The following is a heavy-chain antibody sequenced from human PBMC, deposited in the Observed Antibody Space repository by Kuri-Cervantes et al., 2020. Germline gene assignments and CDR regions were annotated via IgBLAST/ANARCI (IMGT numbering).Heavy chain of an antibody. D-gene: IGHD3-16*01. Sequence: ETLSLTCAASGFTFSSYAMHWVRQAPGKGLEWVSYISIGSSTTRYADSVKGRFTISRDNAKNSLYLQMDSLRDEDTAVYYCARDAGYHYDRFDYWGQGTLVTVSS. J-gene: IGHJ4*02. V-gene: IGHV3-48*02. CDR2: ISIGSSTT. CDR3: ARDAGYHYDRFDY. CDR1: GFTFSSYA.